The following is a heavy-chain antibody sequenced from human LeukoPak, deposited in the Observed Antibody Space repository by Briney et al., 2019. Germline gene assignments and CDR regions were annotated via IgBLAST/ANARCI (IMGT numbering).Heavy chain of an antibody. CDR3: AKALRTEYYDSSGYYYQGSAFDI. D-gene: IGHD3-22*01. CDR1: GFTFSSYA. V-gene: IGHV3-23*01. J-gene: IGHJ3*02. CDR2: ISGSGGST. Sequence: GGSLRLSCAASGFTFSSYAMSWVRQAPGKGLEWVSAISGSGGSTYYADSVKGRFTISRDNSKNTLYLQMDSLRAEDTAVYYCAKALRTEYYDSSGYYYQGSAFDIWGQGTMVTVSS.